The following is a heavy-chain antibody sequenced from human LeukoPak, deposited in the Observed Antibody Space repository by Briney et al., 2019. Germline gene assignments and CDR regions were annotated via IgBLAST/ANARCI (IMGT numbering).Heavy chain of an antibody. CDR3: ARSVQPFYYYYMDV. J-gene: IGHJ6*03. Sequence: GGSLRLSCAASGFTFSSYEMNWVRQAPGKGLEWVSYISSSGSTIYYADSVKGRFTISRYNAKNSLYLQMNSLRAEDTAVYYCARSVQPFYYYYMDVWGKGTTVTVSS. CDR1: GFTFSSYE. D-gene: IGHD4-17*01. CDR2: ISSSGSTI. V-gene: IGHV3-48*03.